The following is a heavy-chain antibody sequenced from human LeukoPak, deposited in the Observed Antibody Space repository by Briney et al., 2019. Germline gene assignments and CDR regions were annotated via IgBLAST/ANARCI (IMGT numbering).Heavy chain of an antibody. D-gene: IGHD4-17*01. CDR2: IYYSGST. Sequence: SETLSLTCTVSGGSISSSSYYWGWIRQPPGKGLEWIGSIYYSGSTYYNPSLKSRVTISVDTSKNQFSLKLSSVTAADTAVYYCARHATSYGLFDHWGQGTLVTVSS. CDR1: GGSISSSSYY. J-gene: IGHJ4*02. V-gene: IGHV4-39*01. CDR3: ARHATSYGLFDH.